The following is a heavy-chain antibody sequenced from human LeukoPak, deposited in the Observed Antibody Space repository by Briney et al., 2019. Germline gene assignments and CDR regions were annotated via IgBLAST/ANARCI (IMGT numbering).Heavy chain of an antibody. CDR1: GGSLSNFY. CDR2: IHTSGST. CDR3: VRHDDIGVIRNGFDI. D-gene: IGHD3-22*01. J-gene: IGHJ3*02. V-gene: IGHV4-4*09. Sequence: PSETLSLNCPVSGGSLSNFYWSWIRQPPGKGVEWIGYIHTSGSTIHYPSLTGRVSMSVDATKNQFSLRLGSVTAADTAVYFCVRHDDIGVIRNGFDIWGRGTMVTVSS.